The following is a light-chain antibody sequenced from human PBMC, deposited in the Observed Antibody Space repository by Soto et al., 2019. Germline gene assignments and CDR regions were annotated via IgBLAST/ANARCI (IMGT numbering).Light chain of an antibody. CDR3: QSYDNSLSAYV. J-gene: IGLJ1*01. CDR2: ANN. CDR1: SSNIGAGSD. V-gene: IGLV1-40*01. Sequence: QSVLTQPPSVSGAPGQRVTGSCTGSSSNIGAGSDVHWYQQLPGTAPKLLIFANNNRPSGVPDRFSGSKSGTSASLAITGLQADDEADYYCQSYDNSLSAYVFGTGTNVTVL.